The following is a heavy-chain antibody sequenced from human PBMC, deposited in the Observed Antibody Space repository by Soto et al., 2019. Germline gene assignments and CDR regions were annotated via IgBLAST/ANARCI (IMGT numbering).Heavy chain of an antibody. CDR1: GFTFSSYW. J-gene: IGHJ4*02. D-gene: IGHD3-9*01. CDR2: INSDGSST. CDR3: ARDFPLEDYDILTGYSDY. Sequence: GGSLRLSCAASGFTFSSYWMHWVRQAPGKGLVWVSRINSDGSSTSYADSVKGRFTISRDNAKNTLYLQMNSLRAEDTAVYYCARDFPLEDYDILTGYSDYWGQGTLVTVSS. V-gene: IGHV3-74*01.